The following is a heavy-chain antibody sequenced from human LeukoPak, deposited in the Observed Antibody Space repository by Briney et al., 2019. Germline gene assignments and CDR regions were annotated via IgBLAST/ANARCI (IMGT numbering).Heavy chain of an antibody. J-gene: IGHJ5*02. D-gene: IGHD2-2*01. Sequence: PGGSLRLSCAASGLTFSSYWMSWVRQAPGKGLEWVANIKQDGSEKYYVDSVKGRFIISRDNAKNSLYLQMNSLRAEDTAVYYCARGYCSSTSCLTYYYDSSGFSWFDPWGQGTLVTVSS. CDR2: IKQDGSEK. V-gene: IGHV3-7*01. CDR1: GLTFSSYW. CDR3: ARGYCSSTSCLTYYYDSSGFSWFDP.